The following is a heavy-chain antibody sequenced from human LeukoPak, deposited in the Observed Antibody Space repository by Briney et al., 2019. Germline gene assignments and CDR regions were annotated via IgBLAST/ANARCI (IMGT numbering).Heavy chain of an antibody. J-gene: IGHJ6*03. D-gene: IGHD2-2*01. Sequence: GGSLRLSCAASGFTFSSYGMHWVRQAPGKGLEWVAFIRYDGSNKYYADSVKGRFTISRDNSKNTLYLQMNSLRAEDTAVYYCAKGSPGYCSSTSCNYYYYMDVWGKGTTVTVSS. CDR3: AKGSPGYCSSTSCNYYYYMDV. V-gene: IGHV3-30*02. CDR2: IRYDGSNK. CDR1: GFTFSSYG.